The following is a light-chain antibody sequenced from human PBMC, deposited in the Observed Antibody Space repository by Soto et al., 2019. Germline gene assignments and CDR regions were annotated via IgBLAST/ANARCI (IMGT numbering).Light chain of an antibody. CDR3: AAWDDSLNGNWV. V-gene: IGLV1-44*01. CDR1: SSNIGSNT. CDR2: SNS. Sequence: QAVVTQPPSASGTPGQGVTISCSGSSSNIGSNTVNWYQQLPGTAPKLLIYSNSQRPSGVPDRFSGSKSGTSASLAISGLQSEDEADYYCAAWDDSLNGNWVFGGGTKLTVL. J-gene: IGLJ3*02.